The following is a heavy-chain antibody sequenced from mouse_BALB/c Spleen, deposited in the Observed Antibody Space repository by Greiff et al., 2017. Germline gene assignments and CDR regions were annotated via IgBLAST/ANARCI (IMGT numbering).Heavy chain of an antibody. CDR1: GFTFSSYG. V-gene: IGHV5-6-3*01. Sequence: EVQVVESGGGLVQPGGSLKLSCAASGFTFSSYGMSWVRQTPDKRLELVATINSNGGSTYYPDSVKGRFTISRDNAKNTLYLQMSSLKSEDTAMYYCARDPSYYYGSSHWYFDVWGAGTTVTVSS. CDR3: ARDPSYYYGSSHWYFDV. D-gene: IGHD1-1*01. CDR2: INSNGGST. J-gene: IGHJ1*01.